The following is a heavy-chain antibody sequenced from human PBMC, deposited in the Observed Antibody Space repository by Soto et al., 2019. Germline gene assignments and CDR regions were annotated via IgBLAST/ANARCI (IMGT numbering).Heavy chain of an antibody. CDR2: IYYSGST. J-gene: IGHJ4*02. Sequence: SETLSLTCTVSGGSISSYYWSWIRQPPGKGLEWIGYIYYSGSTNYNPSLKSRVTISVDTSKNQFSLKLSSVTAADTAVYYCARTLFVASGYSYGYFDSWGQGTLVTVSS. V-gene: IGHV4-59*08. CDR1: GGSISSYY. CDR3: ARTLFVASGYSYGYFDS. D-gene: IGHD5-18*01.